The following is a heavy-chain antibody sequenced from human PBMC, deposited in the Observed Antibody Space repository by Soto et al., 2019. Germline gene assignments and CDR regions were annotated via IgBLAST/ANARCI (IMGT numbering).Heavy chain of an antibody. V-gene: IGHV3-30*18. CDR3: AKDITTGTTGLWFDP. CDR1: GFTFSSYG. D-gene: IGHD1-7*01. Sequence: QVQLVESGGGVVQPGRSLRLSCAASGFTFSSYGMHWVRQAPGKGLEWVAVISYDGSNKYYADSVKGRFTISRDNSKNTVYLQMNSLRAEDTAVYYCAKDITTGTTGLWFDPWGQGTLVTVSS. J-gene: IGHJ5*02. CDR2: ISYDGSNK.